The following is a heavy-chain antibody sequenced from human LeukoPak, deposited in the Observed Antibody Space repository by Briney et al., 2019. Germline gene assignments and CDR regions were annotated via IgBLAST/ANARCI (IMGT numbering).Heavy chain of an antibody. CDR2: ICQSGST. D-gene: IGHD4-23*01. V-gene: IGHV4-38-2*02. CDR1: GYSISSIHC. Sequence: SETLSLTCTVSGYSISSIHCWGWIRQPPGKGLEWIGNICQSGSTYYSPSLKSRVILSLDTSKNQFSLRLSSVTAADTAVYYCARRNYGGNLDDAFDIWGQGTMVTVSS. J-gene: IGHJ3*02. CDR3: ARRNYGGNLDDAFDI.